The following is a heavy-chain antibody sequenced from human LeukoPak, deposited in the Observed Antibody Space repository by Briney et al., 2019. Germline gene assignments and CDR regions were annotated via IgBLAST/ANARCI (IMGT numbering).Heavy chain of an antibody. CDR2: ISGSGGNT. V-gene: IGHV3-23*01. D-gene: IGHD2-2*01. Sequence: GGSLRLSCAASGFTFSSYAMNWVSQAPGKGLEWVSSISGSGGNTYYADSVKGRFAISRDNSKNTLYLQMNSLRAEDTALYYCAKAYCSGTRCYRDYWGQGTLVTVSS. CDR3: AKAYCSGTRCYRDY. CDR1: GFTFSSYA. J-gene: IGHJ4*02.